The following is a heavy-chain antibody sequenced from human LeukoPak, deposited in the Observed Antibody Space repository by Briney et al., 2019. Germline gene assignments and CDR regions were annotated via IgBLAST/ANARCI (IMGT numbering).Heavy chain of an antibody. D-gene: IGHD6-13*01. CDR2: TYYSNKWNK. J-gene: IGHJ5*02. CDR1: GDSVSSNTGA. Sequence: SQTLSLTCGISGDSVSSNTGAWNWLRQSPSRGLEWRENTYYSNKWNKDYAVAVKNRITINPDTSKNQFSLKLNSLTDADTAMYYCARDRRSRWYFSFDPWGQGTLVTVSS. CDR3: ARDRRSRWYFSFDP. V-gene: IGHV6-1*01.